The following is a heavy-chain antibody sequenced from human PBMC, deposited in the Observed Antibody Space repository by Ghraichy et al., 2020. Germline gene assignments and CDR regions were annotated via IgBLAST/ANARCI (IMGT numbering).Heavy chain of an antibody. J-gene: IGHJ6*02. CDR3: AKDRDSSCYSSFRGDYYGTDV. D-gene: IGHD3-22*01. Sequence: GGSLRLSCAVSGFTFSRYGMHWVRQAPGKGLEWVAVTSYDGSKKNYADSVKGRFALSRDNSKNTLYLQMSSLRAEDTAVYYCAKDRDSSCYSSFRGDYYGTDVWGQGTPVTVSS. CDR1: GFTFSRYG. V-gene: IGHV3-30*18. CDR2: TSYDGSKK.